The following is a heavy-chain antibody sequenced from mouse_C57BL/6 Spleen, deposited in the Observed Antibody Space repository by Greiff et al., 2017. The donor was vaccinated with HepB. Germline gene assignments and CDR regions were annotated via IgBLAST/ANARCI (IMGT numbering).Heavy chain of an antibody. J-gene: IGHJ3*01. CDR3: ATDYYGSSFSWFAY. CDR1: GFTFSDYG. V-gene: IGHV5-17*01. CDR2: ISSGSSTI. Sequence: EVKLVESGGGLVKPGGSLKLSCAASGFTFSDYGMHWVRQAPEKGLEWVAYISSGSSTIYYADTVKGRFTISRDNDKNTLFLQMTSLRSEDTAMYYCATDYYGSSFSWFAYWGQGTLVTVSA. D-gene: IGHD1-1*01.